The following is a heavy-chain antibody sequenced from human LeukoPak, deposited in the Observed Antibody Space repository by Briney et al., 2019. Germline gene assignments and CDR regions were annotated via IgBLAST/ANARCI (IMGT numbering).Heavy chain of an antibody. CDR2: INTDGSST. CDR1: GFTFSTFW. D-gene: IGHD1-26*01. Sequence: GGSLRLSCAASGFTFSTFWMHWVRQAPGKGLVWVSRINTDGSSTIYADSVKGRFTISRDNAKNSLYLQMNSLRAEDTAVYYCARGASGSYDYWGQGTLVTVSS. J-gene: IGHJ4*02. V-gene: IGHV3-74*01. CDR3: ARGASGSYDY.